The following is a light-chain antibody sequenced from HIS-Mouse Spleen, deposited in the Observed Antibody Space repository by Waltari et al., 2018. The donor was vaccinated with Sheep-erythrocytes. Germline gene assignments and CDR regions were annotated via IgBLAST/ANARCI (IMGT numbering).Light chain of an antibody. J-gene: IGLJ3*02. CDR2: EGS. CDR1: SSDVGSYNI. V-gene: IGLV2-23*01. Sequence: QSALTQPASVSGSPGQSITLSCTGTSSDVGSYNIVSWYHQHPGKAPKLMIYEGSKRPSGVSNRFSGSKSGNTASLTISGLQAEDEADYYCCSYAGSSTPWVFGGGTKLTVL. CDR3: CSYAGSSTPWV.